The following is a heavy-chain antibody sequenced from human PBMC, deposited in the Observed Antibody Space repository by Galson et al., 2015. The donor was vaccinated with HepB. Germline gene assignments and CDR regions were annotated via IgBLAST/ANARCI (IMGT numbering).Heavy chain of an antibody. J-gene: IGHJ6*03. D-gene: IGHD2-2*01. Sequence: SLRLSCAASGFTFSSYGMHWVRQAPGKGLEWVAVIWYDGSNKYYADSVKGRFTISRDNSKNTLYLQMNSLRAEDTAVYYCARERGLSAASFGYYYMDVWGKGTTVTVSS. V-gene: IGHV3-33*01. CDR3: ARERGLSAASFGYYYMDV. CDR2: IWYDGSNK. CDR1: GFTFSSYG.